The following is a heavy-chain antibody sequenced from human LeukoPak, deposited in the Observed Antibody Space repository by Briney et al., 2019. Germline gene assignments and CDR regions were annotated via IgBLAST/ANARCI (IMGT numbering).Heavy chain of an antibody. CDR1: GYTFTSYY. V-gene: IGHV1-46*01. D-gene: IGHD3-22*01. CDR3: ARDGYYYDSSGYYYFDY. Sequence: ASVKVSCKASGYTFTSYYMHWVRQSPGQGLEWMGIINPSGGSTSYAQKFQGRVTMTRDTSTSTVYMELSSLRSEDTAVYYCARDGYYYDSSGYYYFDYGGQGTLVTVSS. J-gene: IGHJ4*02. CDR2: INPSGGST.